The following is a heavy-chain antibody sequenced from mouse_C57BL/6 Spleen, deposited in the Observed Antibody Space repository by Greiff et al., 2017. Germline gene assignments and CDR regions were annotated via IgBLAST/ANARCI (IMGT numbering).Heavy chain of an antibody. Sequence: VQLQQSGAELVRPGASVTLSCKASGYTFTDYEMHWVKQTPVHGLEWIGAIDPATGGTAYKQKFKGQAILTADKSSSTAYIDLRSLTSEDSAGYYCTREGVTGFFAYWGQGTLLTVSA. CDR3: TREGVTGFFAY. CDR1: GYTFTDYE. J-gene: IGHJ3*01. V-gene: IGHV1-15*01. CDR2: IDPATGGT. D-gene: IGHD4-1*01.